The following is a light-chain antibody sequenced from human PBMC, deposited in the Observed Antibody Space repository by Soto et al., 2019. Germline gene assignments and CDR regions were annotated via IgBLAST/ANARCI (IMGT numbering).Light chain of an antibody. CDR2: GAS. CDR1: QTFTTSS. V-gene: IGKV3-20*01. J-gene: IGKJ1*01. Sequence: ELVLMQSPGTLSLSPGERATLSCRASQTFTTSSLAWYQQKPGQAPRILISGASNRASGIPDRFSGSGSGTDFTLTIRRLEPEEFAVDYCQQYGSSGTFGQGTKGEIK. CDR3: QQYGSSGT.